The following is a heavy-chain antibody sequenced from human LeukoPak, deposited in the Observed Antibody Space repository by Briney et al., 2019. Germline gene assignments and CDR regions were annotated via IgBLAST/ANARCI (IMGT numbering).Heavy chain of an antibody. CDR2: ISSDSTI. V-gene: IGHV3-48*03. CDR3: ARESIAVTGAPFDY. Sequence: GSLRLSCAASGFTFSSYEMNWVRQAPGKGLEWVSYISSDSTIYDADSVKGRFTISRDNAKNSLYLQMNSLRAEDTAVYYCARESIAVTGAPFDYWGQGTLVTVSS. D-gene: IGHD6-19*01. J-gene: IGHJ4*02. CDR1: GFTFSSYE.